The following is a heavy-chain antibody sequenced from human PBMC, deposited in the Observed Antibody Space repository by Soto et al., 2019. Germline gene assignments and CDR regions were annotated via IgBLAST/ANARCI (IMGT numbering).Heavy chain of an antibody. D-gene: IGHD1-26*01. CDR3: ARRYGSCFDF. Sequence: QVQLQESGPGLVKPSETLSLTCTVSGGSISSYYWSWIRQPPGKGLEWIGYIYYSGSTNYNPSLXRXVXIXVDTSQNQFSLNLSSVTAADTAVYYCARRYGSCFDFWGQGTLVTVSS. V-gene: IGHV4-59*01. J-gene: IGHJ4*02. CDR1: GGSISSYY. CDR2: IYYSGST.